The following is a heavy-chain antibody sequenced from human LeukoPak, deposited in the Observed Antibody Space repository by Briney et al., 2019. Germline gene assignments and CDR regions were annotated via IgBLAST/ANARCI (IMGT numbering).Heavy chain of an antibody. V-gene: IGHV3-21*04. D-gene: IGHD3-10*01. Sequence: GGSLRLSCAASGFTFSSYSMNWVRQAPGKGLEWVSSISSSSSYIYYADSVKGRFTISRDNSKNTLYLQMNSLRAEDTAVYYCAKDPDREYYYYYYGMDVWGQGTTVTVSS. J-gene: IGHJ6*02. CDR1: GFTFSSYS. CDR3: AKDPDREYYYYYYGMDV. CDR2: ISSSSSYI.